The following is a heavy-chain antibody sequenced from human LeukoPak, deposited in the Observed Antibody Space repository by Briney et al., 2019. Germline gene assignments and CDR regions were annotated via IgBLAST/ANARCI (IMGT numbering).Heavy chain of an antibody. CDR2: INPNSGGT. Sequence: ASVKVSCKASGYTFTGYYMHWVRQAPGQGLEWMGWINPNSGGTNYARKFQGRVTMTRDTSISTAYMELSRLRSDDTAVYYCASSVHTNALSYYDSRRDAFDIWGQGTMVTVSS. V-gene: IGHV1-2*02. D-gene: IGHD3-22*01. J-gene: IGHJ3*02. CDR1: GYTFTGYY. CDR3: ASSVHTNALSYYDSRRDAFDI.